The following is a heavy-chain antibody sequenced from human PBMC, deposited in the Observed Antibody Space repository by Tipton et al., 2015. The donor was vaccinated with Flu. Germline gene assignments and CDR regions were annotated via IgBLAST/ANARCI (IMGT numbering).Heavy chain of an antibody. J-gene: IGHJ4*02. CDR1: GYSISSGYY. V-gene: IGHV4-38-2*01. CDR3: ARHSLGYDILTGYYRNDFDY. D-gene: IGHD3-9*01. Sequence: LRLSCAVSGYSISSGYYWGWIRQPPGKGLEWIGSIYHSGSTSYNPSLKSRITISVDTSENQFSLKLSSVTAADTAVYYCARHSLGYDILTGYYRNDFDYWGQGTLVTVSS. CDR2: IYHSGST.